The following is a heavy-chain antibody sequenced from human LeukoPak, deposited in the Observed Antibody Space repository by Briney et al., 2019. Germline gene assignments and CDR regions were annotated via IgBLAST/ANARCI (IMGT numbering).Heavy chain of an antibody. CDR3: ARGLGYGSGYYFDY. V-gene: IGHV1-69*04. CDR1: GGTFSSYA. D-gene: IGHD3-10*01. CDR2: IIPILGIA. Sequence: EASVKVSCKASGGTFSSYAISWVRQAPGQGLEWMGRIIPILGIANYAQKFQGRVTITADKSTSTAYMELSSLRSEDTAVYYCARGLGYGSGYYFDYWGQGTLVTVSS. J-gene: IGHJ4*02.